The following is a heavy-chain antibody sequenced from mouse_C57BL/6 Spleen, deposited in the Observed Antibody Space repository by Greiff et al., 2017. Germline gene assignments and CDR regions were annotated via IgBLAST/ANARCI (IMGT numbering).Heavy chain of an antibody. CDR2: IDPSDSET. V-gene: IGHV1-52*01. CDR1: GYTFTSYW. J-gene: IGHJ1*03. D-gene: IGHD1-1*01. CDR3: AMEPYGSVWYFDV. Sequence: QVQLQQPGAELVRPGSSVKLSCKASGYTFTSYWLHWVKQRPIQGLEWIGNIDPSDSETHYNQKFKDKATLTVDKSASTAYMQLSSLTSEDSAVYYCAMEPYGSVWYFDVGGTGTTVTVSS.